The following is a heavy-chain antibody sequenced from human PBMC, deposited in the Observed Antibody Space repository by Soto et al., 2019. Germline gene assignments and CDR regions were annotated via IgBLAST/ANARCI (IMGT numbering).Heavy chain of an antibody. CDR3: ARDLRAWIQDSGAFDI. Sequence: PGGSLRLSCAASGFTFSSSAMHWVLQAPGQGLEWVAVISYDGSNKYYADSVKGRFTISRDNSKNTLYLQMNSLRAEETAVYYCARDLRAWIQDSGAFDIWGQGTMVTVSS. CDR1: GFTFSSSA. V-gene: IGHV3-30-3*01. D-gene: IGHD5-18*01. J-gene: IGHJ3*02. CDR2: ISYDGSNK.